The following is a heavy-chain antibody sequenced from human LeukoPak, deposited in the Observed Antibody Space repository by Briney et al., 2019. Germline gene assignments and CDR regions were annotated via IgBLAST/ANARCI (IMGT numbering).Heavy chain of an antibody. CDR2: ISDSGKRT. CDR1: GFTFSSYG. CDR3: AKDLSSAWYGGRYFDY. Sequence: GGSLRLSCAASGFTFSSYGMSWVRQAPGKGLEWVAAISDSGKRTYLADSVKGRFIISRDNSKDTLYLQMKSLRAEDTALYYCAKDLSSAWYGGRYFDYWGQGTLVTVSS. J-gene: IGHJ4*02. V-gene: IGHV3-23*01. D-gene: IGHD6-19*01.